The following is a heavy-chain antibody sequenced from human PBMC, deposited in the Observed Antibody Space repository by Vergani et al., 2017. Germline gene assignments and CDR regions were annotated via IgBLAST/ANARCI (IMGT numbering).Heavy chain of an antibody. CDR2: ISSSSSYI. CDR3: ARDQIAQYSGFDY. Sequence: EVQLVESGGGLVKPGGSLRLSCAASGFTFSSYSMNWVRQAPGKGLEWVSSISSSSSYIYYADSVKGRFTISRDNAKNSLYLQMNSLRAEDTAVYYCARDQIAQYSGFDYWGQGTLVTFSS. D-gene: IGHD2-15*01. J-gene: IGHJ4*02. V-gene: IGHV3-21*01. CDR1: GFTFSSYS.